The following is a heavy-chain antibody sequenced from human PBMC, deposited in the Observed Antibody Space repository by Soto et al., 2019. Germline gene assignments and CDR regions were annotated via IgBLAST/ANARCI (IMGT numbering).Heavy chain of an antibody. V-gene: IGHV1-8*01. CDR2: MNPNSGNT. J-gene: IGHJ4*02. Sequence: ASVKVSCKASGYTFTSYDINWVRQATGQGLEWMGWMNPNSGNTGYAQKFQGRVTMTRNTSISTAYMELSSLRSEDTAVYYCARGLEGGYSSGWGSYYFDYWGQGTLVTVSS. CDR1: GYTFTSYD. CDR3: ARGLEGGYSSGWGSYYFDY. D-gene: IGHD6-19*01.